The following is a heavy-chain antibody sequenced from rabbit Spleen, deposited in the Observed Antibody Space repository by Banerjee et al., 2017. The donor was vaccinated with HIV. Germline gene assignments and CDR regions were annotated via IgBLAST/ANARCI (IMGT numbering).Heavy chain of an antibody. J-gene: IGHJ4*01. D-gene: IGHD4-1*01. CDR1: GLDLSSRYW. V-gene: IGHV1S40*01. CDR2: IDVAKSGDP. Sequence: QSLEESGGDLVKPGASLTLTCKASGLDLSSRYWICWVRQAPGKGLEWIACIDVAKSGDPYYTNWAKGRFTFSKTSSTTVTLQMTSLTAADTATYFCARDLAGVIGWNFGWWGPGTLVTVS. CDR3: ARDLAGVIGWNFGW.